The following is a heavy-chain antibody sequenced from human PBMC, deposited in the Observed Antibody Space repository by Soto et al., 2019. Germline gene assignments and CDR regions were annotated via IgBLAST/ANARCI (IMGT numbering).Heavy chain of an antibody. CDR1: GASISSDDYY. J-gene: IGHJ4*02. CDR3: ARGLRRNNYFDY. V-gene: IGHV4-30-4*01. CDR2: IYYSGST. D-gene: IGHD4-17*01. Sequence: PSETLSLTCTVSGASISSDDYYWSWVRQPPGKGLEWIGYIYYSGSTYYNPSLKSRVTISLDTSKNQFSLNLSSVTAADTAVFYCARGLRRNNYFDYWGQGTLVTVYS.